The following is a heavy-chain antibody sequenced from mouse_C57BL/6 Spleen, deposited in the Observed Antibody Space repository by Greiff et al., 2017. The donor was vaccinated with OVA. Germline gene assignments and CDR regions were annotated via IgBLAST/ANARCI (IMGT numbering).Heavy chain of an antibody. CDR3: ARHAGPYWYFDV. CDR1: GYTFTGYW. V-gene: IGHV1-9*01. D-gene: IGHD4-1*01. Sequence: QVQLQQSGAELMKPGASVKLSCKATGYTFTGYWIEWVKQRPGHGLEWIGEILPGSGSTNYNEKFKGKATFTADTSSNTAYMQLSSPTTEDSAIYYCARHAGPYWYFDVWGTGTTVTVSS. J-gene: IGHJ1*03. CDR2: ILPGSGST.